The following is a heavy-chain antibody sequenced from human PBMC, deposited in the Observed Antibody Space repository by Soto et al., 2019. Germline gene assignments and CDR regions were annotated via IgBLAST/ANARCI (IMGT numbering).Heavy chain of an antibody. CDR3: AKVWGRLGVFDS. CDR2: ISGSGGST. D-gene: IGHD3-16*01. V-gene: IGHV3-23*01. J-gene: IGHJ4*02. CDR1: GFTFSSYA. Sequence: EVQLLESGGGLVQPGGSLRLSCAASGFTFSSYAMSWVRQAPGKGLEWVSAISGSGGSTYYADSVKGRFTISRDNSKTPRYLQRTSLRAENTAVYYFAKVWGRLGVFDSGGQGTLVTVSS.